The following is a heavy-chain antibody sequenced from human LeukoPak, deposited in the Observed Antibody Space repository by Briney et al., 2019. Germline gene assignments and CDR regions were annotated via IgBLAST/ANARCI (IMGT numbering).Heavy chain of an antibody. CDR1: GFTFSSST. Sequence: SVKVSCKASGFTFSSSTIQWVRQAHGQRLEWLGWIGVGSGSTAYAQNLQGRLSITTDMSTNTAYMELSSLTSEDTAVYYCAAERYTDGRCWFDPWGQGTLVTVSS. J-gene: IGHJ5*02. V-gene: IGHV1-58*02. CDR2: IGVGSGST. CDR3: AAERYTDGRCWFDP. D-gene: IGHD1-1*01.